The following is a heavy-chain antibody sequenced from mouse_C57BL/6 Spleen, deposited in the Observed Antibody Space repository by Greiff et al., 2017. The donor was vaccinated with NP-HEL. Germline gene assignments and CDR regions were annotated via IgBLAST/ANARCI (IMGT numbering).Heavy chain of an antibody. Sequence: VQLKESGPGLVKPSQSLSLTCSVTGYSITSGYYWNWIRQSPGNKLEWMGYISYDGSNNYNPSLKNRISITRDTSKNQFFLKLNSVTTEDTATYYCARGYYYGTSFDYWGQGTTLTVSS. D-gene: IGHD1-1*02. J-gene: IGHJ2*01. CDR1: GYSITSGYY. CDR3: ARGYYYGTSFDY. V-gene: IGHV3-6*01. CDR2: ISYDGSN.